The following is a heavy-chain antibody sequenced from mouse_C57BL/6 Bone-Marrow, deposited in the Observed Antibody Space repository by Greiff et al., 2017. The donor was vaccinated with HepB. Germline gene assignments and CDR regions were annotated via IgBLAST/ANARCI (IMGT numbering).Heavy chain of an antibody. CDR3: ARAYDSNPWFAY. D-gene: IGHD2-5*01. CDR2: IYPRSGNT. CDR1: GYTFTSYG. V-gene: IGHV1-81*01. Sequence: QVQLKQSGAELARPGASVKLSCKASGYTFTSYGISWVKQRTGQGLEWIGEIYPRSGNTYYNEKFKGKATLTADKSSSTAYMELRSLTSEDSAVYFCARAYDSNPWFAYWGQGTLVTVSA. J-gene: IGHJ3*01.